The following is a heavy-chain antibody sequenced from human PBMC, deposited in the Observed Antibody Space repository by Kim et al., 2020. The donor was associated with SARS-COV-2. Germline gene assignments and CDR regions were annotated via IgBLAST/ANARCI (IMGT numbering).Heavy chain of an antibody. J-gene: IGHJ4*02. D-gene: IGHD2-21*02. Sequence: GGSLRLSCAASGFTFNTYSMHWVRQAPGKGLESVAFISHDGSKSYYANSVQGRFTISRDNSKNTVYLQMNSLRTKDTAVYYCAGARGVVTVIWTVEVTDALQYWGQGTLVTVSS. V-gene: IGHV3-30*03. CDR2: ISHDGSKS. CDR3: AGARGVVTVIWTVEVTDALQY. CDR1: GFTFNTYS.